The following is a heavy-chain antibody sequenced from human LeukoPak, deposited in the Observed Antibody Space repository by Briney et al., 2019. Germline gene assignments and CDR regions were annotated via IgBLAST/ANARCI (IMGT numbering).Heavy chain of an antibody. CDR2: IYYSGST. Sequence: SETLSLTCTVSGGSISSYYWSWIRQPPGKGLEWIGYIYYSGSTNYNPSLKSRVTISVDTSKNQFSLKLSSVTAADTAVYYCARVVPGYCSGGSCSGLDYWGQGTLVTVSS. CDR3: ARVVPGYCSGGSCSGLDY. CDR1: GGSISSYY. D-gene: IGHD2-15*01. J-gene: IGHJ4*02. V-gene: IGHV4-59*01.